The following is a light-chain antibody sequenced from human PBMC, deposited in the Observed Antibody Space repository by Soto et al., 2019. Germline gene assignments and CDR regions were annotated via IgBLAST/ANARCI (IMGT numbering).Light chain of an antibody. CDR1: QSISSD. CDR3: HQYNNWPRT. J-gene: IGKJ5*01. Sequence: EIVMTQSPATLSVSPVERATLSCMASQSISSDLAWYQQKPGQAPRLLIYGASTRATGIPARFSGSGSGTEFTLTISSLQSEDFAVYFCHQYNNWPRTFGQGTRLEIK. V-gene: IGKV3-15*01. CDR2: GAS.